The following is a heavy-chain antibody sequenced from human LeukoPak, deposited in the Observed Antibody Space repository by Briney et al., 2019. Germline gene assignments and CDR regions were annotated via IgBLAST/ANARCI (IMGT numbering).Heavy chain of an antibody. CDR2: IYPGDSDT. D-gene: IGHD3-22*01. V-gene: IGHV5-51*01. J-gene: IGHJ5*02. CDR3: ARAPRGDSSGDYFLNP. Sequence: GESLKISCKGSGYSFTSYWIGWVRQMPGKGLEWMGIIYPGDSDTRYSPSFQGQVTISADKSISTAYLQWSSLKASDTAMYYCARAPRGDSSGDYFLNPWGQGTLATVSS. CDR1: GYSFTSYW.